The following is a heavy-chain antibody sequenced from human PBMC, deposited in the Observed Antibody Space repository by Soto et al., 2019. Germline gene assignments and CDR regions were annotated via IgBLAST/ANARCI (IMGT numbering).Heavy chain of an antibody. J-gene: IGHJ4*02. CDR2: ISYDGSNK. CDR3: ARPHCISTSCYAVNTGFDY. V-gene: IGHV3-30-3*01. Sequence: QVQLVESGGGVVQPGRSLRLSCAASGFTFSSYAMHWVRQAPGKGLEWVAVISYDGSNKYYADSVKGRFTISRDNSKNTLYLQMNSLRAEDTAVYYCARPHCISTSCYAVNTGFDYWGQGTLVTVSS. CDR1: GFTFSSYA. D-gene: IGHD2-2*01.